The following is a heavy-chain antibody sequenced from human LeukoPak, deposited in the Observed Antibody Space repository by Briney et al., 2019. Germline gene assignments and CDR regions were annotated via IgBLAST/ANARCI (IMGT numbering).Heavy chain of an antibody. D-gene: IGHD6-19*01. J-gene: IGHJ4*02. CDR3: ARDPDRSGWSTFEY. CDR2: INSDGSST. V-gene: IGHV3-74*01. Sequence: GGSLRLSCAASGFTLRSYWMHWVRQVPGKGLVWVSRINSDGSSTAYADSVKGRFTISRDNAKNTLYLQMNSLRAEDTALYFCARDPDRSGWSTFEYWGQGTLVTVSS. CDR1: GFTLRSYW.